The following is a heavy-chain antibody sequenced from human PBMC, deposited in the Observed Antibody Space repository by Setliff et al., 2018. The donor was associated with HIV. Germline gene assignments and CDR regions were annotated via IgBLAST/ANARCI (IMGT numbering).Heavy chain of an antibody. CDR3: ARGSKGGFFDY. Sequence: SETLSLTCAVYGGSFSGYYWSWIRQPPGKGLEWIGEINHSGSTNYNPSLKSRVTISVDMSKNQFSLKLSSVTAADTAVYYCARGSKGGFFDYWGQGTPVTVSS. CDR2: INHSGST. CDR1: GGSFSGYY. J-gene: IGHJ4*02. D-gene: IGHD3-16*01. V-gene: IGHV4-34*01.